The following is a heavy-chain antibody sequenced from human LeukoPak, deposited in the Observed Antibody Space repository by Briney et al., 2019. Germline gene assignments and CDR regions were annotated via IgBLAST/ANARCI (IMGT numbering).Heavy chain of an antibody. V-gene: IGHV3-48*04. Sequence: TGGSLRLSCAASGFTFSTYSMNWVRQAPGKGLEWVSYISSSSSTIYYADSVKGRFTISRDNAKNSLYLQMNSLRAEDTAVYYCARDHWGYYDLWGRGTLVTVSS. CDR2: ISSSSSTI. CDR3: ARDHWGYYDL. D-gene: IGHD7-27*01. J-gene: IGHJ2*01. CDR1: GFTFSTYS.